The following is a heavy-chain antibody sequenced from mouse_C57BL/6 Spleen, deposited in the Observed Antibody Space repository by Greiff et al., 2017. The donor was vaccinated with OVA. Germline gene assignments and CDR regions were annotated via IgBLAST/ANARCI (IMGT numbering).Heavy chain of an antibody. CDR3: ARGPNWVYYFDY. J-gene: IGHJ2*01. CDR2: INPYNGGT. Sequence: EVKLMESGPVLVKPGASVKMSCKASGYTFTDYYMNWVKQSHGKSLEWIGVINPYNGGTSYNQKFKGKATLTVDKSSSTAYMELNSLTSEDSAVYYCARGPNWVYYFDYWGQGTTLTVSS. V-gene: IGHV1-19*01. CDR1: GYTFTDYY. D-gene: IGHD4-1*01.